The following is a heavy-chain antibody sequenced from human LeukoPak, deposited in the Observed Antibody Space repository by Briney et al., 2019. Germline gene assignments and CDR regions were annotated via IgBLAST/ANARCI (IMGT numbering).Heavy chain of an antibody. CDR1: GYTFTNYG. CDR2: IIPKFGTA. V-gene: IGHV1-69*05. Sequence: GASVKVSCKASGYTFTNYGFSWVRQAPGQGLEWMGGIIPKFGTAHYAQKFQGRVTLTTDESTSTAYMEMSSLRSDDTAVYYCARDDSDIVASDHWGQGTRVTVSS. CDR3: ARDDSDIVASDH. J-gene: IGHJ4*02. D-gene: IGHD2-21*01.